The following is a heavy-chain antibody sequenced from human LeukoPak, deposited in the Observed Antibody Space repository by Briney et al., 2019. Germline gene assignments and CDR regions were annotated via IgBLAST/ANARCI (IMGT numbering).Heavy chain of an antibody. D-gene: IGHD3/OR15-3a*01. V-gene: IGHV3-48*03. CDR1: GFTFSSYE. CDR2: ISTSGSTI. CDR3: ASGTQSDY. Sequence: GGSLRLSCVASGFTFSSYEMNWVRQAPGKGLQWVSYISTSGSTIYYADSVKGRFTISRDNAKNSLYLQMNSLRAEDTAVYYCASGTQSDYWGQGTLVTVSS. J-gene: IGHJ4*02.